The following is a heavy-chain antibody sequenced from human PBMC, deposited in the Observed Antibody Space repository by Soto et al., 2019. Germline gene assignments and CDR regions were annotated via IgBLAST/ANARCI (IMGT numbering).Heavy chain of an antibody. V-gene: IGHV6-1*01. J-gene: IGHJ4*02. Sequence: SQTLSLTCAISGDKVSSTSAGWDWIRQSPSRVLEWLGRTYYRSKWYPVYEVSEKRRITFNADTSKYQFSLQLHSVTPEDTAVYDRAREQGTVYDYWGQGTLVTVSS. D-gene: IGHD1-1*01. CDR1: GDKVSSTSAG. CDR2: TYYRSKWYP. CDR3: AREQGTVYDY.